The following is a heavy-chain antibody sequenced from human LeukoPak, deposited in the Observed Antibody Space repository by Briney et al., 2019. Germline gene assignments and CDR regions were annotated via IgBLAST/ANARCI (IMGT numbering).Heavy chain of an antibody. Sequence: GGSLRLSCAASGFTFSNYAKSWVRQAPGKGLEWVSAITGSGGGTYYADSVKGRFTISRDNSKNTLYLQMNSLRAEDTAVYYCAKWGDYDVLTGYYGPDYWGQGTLVTVSS. D-gene: IGHD3-9*01. CDR2: ITGSGGGT. V-gene: IGHV3-23*01. CDR1: GFTFSNYA. J-gene: IGHJ4*02. CDR3: AKWGDYDVLTGYYGPDY.